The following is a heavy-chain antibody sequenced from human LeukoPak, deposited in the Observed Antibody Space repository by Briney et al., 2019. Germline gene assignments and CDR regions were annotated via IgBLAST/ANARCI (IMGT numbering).Heavy chain of an antibody. J-gene: IGHJ5*02. D-gene: IGHD6-19*01. CDR2: ISAYNGNP. CDR1: GYTFTSYG. Sequence: ASVKVSCKTSGYTFTSYGITWVRQAPGQGLQWMGWISAYNGNPNYAQKFQGRVTMTTDASTSTAYMELRSLGSDDTAVYYCARYIYSSGWYEVDPWGQGTLVTVSS. CDR3: ARYIYSSGWYEVDP. V-gene: IGHV1-18*01.